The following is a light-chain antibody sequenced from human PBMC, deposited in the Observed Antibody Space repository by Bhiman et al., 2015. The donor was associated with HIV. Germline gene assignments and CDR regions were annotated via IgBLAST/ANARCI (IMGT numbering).Light chain of an antibody. CDR2: DVS. CDR3: SSYTTSNTYV. Sequence: QSALTQPASVSGSPGQSITISCAGTSSDIYSYNYVSWYQQHPGKAPRLTIYDVSNRASGVSNRFSGSRSGDKAFLTISGLQADDEADYYCSSYTTSNTYVFGAGTKVTVL. V-gene: IGLV2-14*03. CDR1: SSDIYSYNY. J-gene: IGLJ1*01.